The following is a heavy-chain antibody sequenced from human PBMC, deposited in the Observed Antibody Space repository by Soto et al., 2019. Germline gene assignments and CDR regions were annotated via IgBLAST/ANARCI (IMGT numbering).Heavy chain of an antibody. CDR3: GRDPPDI. J-gene: IGHJ3*02. V-gene: IGHV3-48*01. CDR2: ISSSGYTI. Sequence: EVQLVESGGGLVQPGGSLRLSCAASGFTFSSYSMNWVRQVPGKGLEWVSYISSSGYTIYYADSVKGRFTISRDNAKNSSYLQIYSLRAQHLAVYFCGRDPPDIWGQGTMVTVSS. CDR1: GFTFSSYS.